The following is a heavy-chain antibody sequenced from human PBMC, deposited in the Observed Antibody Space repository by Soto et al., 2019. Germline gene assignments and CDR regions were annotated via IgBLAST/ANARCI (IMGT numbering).Heavy chain of an antibody. V-gene: IGHV4-34*01. CDR3: ARGRYNWNYTNRFDY. D-gene: IGHD1-1*01. Sequence: SETLSLTCAVYGGSFSGYYWSWIRQPPGKGLEWIGEINHSGSTNYNPSLKSRVTISVDTSKDQFSLKLSSVTAADTAVYYCARGRYNWNYTNRFDYWGQGTLVTVSS. J-gene: IGHJ4*02. CDR1: GGSFSGYY. CDR2: INHSGST.